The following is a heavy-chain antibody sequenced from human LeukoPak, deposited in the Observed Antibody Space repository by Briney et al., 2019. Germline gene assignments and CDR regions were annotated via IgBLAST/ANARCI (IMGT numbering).Heavy chain of an antibody. CDR2: IYYSGST. CDR3: ARGLATITEGLDY. J-gene: IGHJ4*02. V-gene: IGHV4-59*01. D-gene: IGHD5-12*01. CDR1: GGSISSYY. Sequence: SETLSLTCTVSGGSISSYYWSWIRQPPGKGLEWIGYIYYSGSTNYNPSLKSRVTISVDTSKNQFSLKLSSVTAADTAVYYCARGLATITEGLDYWGQGTLVTVSS.